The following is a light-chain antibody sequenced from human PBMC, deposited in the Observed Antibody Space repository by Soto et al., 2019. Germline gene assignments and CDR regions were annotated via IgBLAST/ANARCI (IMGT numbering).Light chain of an antibody. J-gene: IGKJ1*01. Sequence: DIQMTQSPSTLSASVGDRVTITCRASQSIRSWLAWYQQKPGKAPKLLIYKASSLESGVPSRFSGSGSGTEFTLTISSLQPDDFATYYCHQYNSYSTFGQGTKGKSN. CDR2: KAS. V-gene: IGKV1-5*03. CDR3: HQYNSYST. CDR1: QSIRSW.